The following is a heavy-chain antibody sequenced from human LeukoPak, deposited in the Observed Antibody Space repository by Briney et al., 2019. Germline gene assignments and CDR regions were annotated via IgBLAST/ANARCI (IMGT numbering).Heavy chain of an antibody. J-gene: IGHJ6*02. CDR1: GFSFSDYY. CDR2: ISGSGSDL. CDR3: ARSIGYYYTMDV. D-gene: IGHD3-22*01. V-gene: IGHV3-11*01. Sequence: PGGSLRLSCVACGFSFSDYYMSWIRPAPGRGLEWISYISGSGSDLYYADSVKGRFTISRDNGNNSLYLQMNSLRAEDTAVYYCARSIGYYYTMDVWGQGTTVTVSS.